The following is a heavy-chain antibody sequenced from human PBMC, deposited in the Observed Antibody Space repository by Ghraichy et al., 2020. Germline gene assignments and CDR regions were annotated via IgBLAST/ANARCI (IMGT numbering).Heavy chain of an antibody. J-gene: IGHJ5*02. Sequence: SETLSLTCTVSGASLYSNYWSWVRQPPGKGLEWIGYIYDSGSTNYNPSLESRLTMSIDTSKSQFSLKLTSVTAADTAVYYCARDRSKRMATMTCMGFDPWGRGILVTVSS. D-gene: IGHD5-12*01. CDR3: ARDRSKRMATMTCMGFDP. CDR2: IYDSGST. CDR1: GASLYSNY. V-gene: IGHV4-59*01.